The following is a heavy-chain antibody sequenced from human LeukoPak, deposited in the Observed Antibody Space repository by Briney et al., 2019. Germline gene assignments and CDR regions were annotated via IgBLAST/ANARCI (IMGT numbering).Heavy chain of an antibody. CDR3: AKTGGLVWSGYYTRFDP. J-gene: IGHJ5*02. Sequence: GGSLRLSCAASGFTFSSYAMSWVRQAPGKGLEWVSAISGSGGSTYYADSVKGRFTISRDNSKNTLYLQMNSVRAEDTAVYYCAKTGGLVWSGYYTRFDPWGQGTLVTVSS. CDR2: ISGSGGST. V-gene: IGHV3-23*01. D-gene: IGHD3-3*01. CDR1: GFTFSSYA.